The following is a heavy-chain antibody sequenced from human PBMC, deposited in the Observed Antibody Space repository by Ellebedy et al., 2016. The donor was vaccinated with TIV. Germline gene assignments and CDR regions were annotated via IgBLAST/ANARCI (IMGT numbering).Heavy chain of an antibody. CDR1: GYTFTGYY. D-gene: IGHD6-19*01. V-gene: IGHV1-46*01. CDR3: ARDEEQWLPPFY. J-gene: IGHJ4*02. Sequence: ASVKVSCKASGYTFTGYYMHWVRQAPGQGLEWMGIINPSGGSTSYAQKFQGRVTMTTDTSTSTAYMELRSLRSDDTAVYYCARDEEQWLPPFYWGQGTLVTASS. CDR2: INPSGGST.